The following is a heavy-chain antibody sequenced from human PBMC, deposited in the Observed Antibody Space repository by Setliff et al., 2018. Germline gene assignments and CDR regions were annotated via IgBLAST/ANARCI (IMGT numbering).Heavy chain of an antibody. D-gene: IGHD2-2*01. Sequence: GASVKFSCKAFGYTFAKYGTSWVRQAPGQGLEWMGWISGYNGYTVYARRFQGRVTMTIDTPTSTAYMELRSLRSDDTAVYYCARGPPDFVVVPAAAKFDYWGQGTLVTVSS. J-gene: IGHJ4*02. CDR2: ISGYNGYT. CDR1: GYTFAKYG. CDR3: ARGPPDFVVVPAAAKFDY. V-gene: IGHV1-18*01.